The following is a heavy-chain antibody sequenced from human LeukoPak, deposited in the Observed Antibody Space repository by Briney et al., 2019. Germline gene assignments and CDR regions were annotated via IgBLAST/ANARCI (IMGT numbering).Heavy chain of an antibody. CDR1: GGSVSSYY. Sequence: SETLSLTCNVSGGSVSSYYWSWIRQPAGKGLEWIGRTYTSGSTNYNPSLKSRVTMSVDASKNQFSPKLSSVTAADTAVYYCARNKLGAFDYWGQGTLVTVSS. J-gene: IGHJ4*02. V-gene: IGHV4-4*07. CDR3: ARNKLGAFDY. D-gene: IGHD7-27*01. CDR2: TYTSGST.